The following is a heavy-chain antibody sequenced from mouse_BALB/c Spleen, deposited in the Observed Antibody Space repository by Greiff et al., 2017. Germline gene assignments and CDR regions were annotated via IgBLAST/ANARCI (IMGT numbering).Heavy chain of an antibody. CDR1: GFTFSSFG. V-gene: IGHV5-17*02. D-gene: IGHD1-1*01. Sequence: EVQLVESGGGLVQPGGSRKLSCAASGFTFSSFGMHWVRQTPEKGLEWVAYISSDSSTTYYADKVKGQFTITRDKPKNTLYLQMSSLRSEDTAVYYCARSYGSSGGYFDVWGAGTTVTVSS. CDR2: ISSDSSTT. J-gene: IGHJ1*01. CDR3: ARSYGSSGGYFDV.